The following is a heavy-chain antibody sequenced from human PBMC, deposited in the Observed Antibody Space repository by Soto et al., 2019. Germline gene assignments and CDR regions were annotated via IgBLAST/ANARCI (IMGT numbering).Heavy chain of an antibody. Sequence: GASVKVSCKASGYTFTSYGISWVRQAPGQGLEWMGWISAYNGNTNYAQKLQGRVTMTTDTSTSTAYMELRSLRSDDTAVYYCARDPPRGVVVVVAASDYWGQGTLVTVSS. CDR2: ISAYNGNT. CDR1: GYTFTSYG. CDR3: ARDPPRGVVVVVAASDY. J-gene: IGHJ4*02. V-gene: IGHV1-18*01. D-gene: IGHD2-15*01.